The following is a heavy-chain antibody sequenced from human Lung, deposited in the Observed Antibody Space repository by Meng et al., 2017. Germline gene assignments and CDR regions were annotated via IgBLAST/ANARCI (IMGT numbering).Heavy chain of an antibody. D-gene: IGHD6-19*01. CDR2: INPNSGGA. CDR1: GYTFIDYY. J-gene: IGHJ4*02. Sequence: QAQLGQSGAEVKKPGASVKVSCKASGYTFIDYYMHWVRQAPGQGLEWMGRINPNSGGADYAQKFQGRVTMTRDKSISTAYMELTRLRSDDTAVYYCAREQQWLVQDFDSWGQGTLVTVSS. V-gene: IGHV1-2*06. CDR3: AREQQWLVQDFDS.